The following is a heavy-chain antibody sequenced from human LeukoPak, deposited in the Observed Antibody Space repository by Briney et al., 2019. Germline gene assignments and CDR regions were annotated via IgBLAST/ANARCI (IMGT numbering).Heavy chain of an antibody. V-gene: IGHV4-4*09. CDR3: ARPAGAAFDY. CDR1: GGSISSYY. D-gene: IGHD1-26*01. J-gene: IGHJ4*02. Sequence: PSETLSLTCTVSGGSISSYYWSWIRQPPGKGLEWVGYIYTSGSTNYNPSLKSRVTISVDTSKTQFPLKLSSVTAAHTAVYYCARPAGAAFDYWGQGTLVTVPS. CDR2: IYTSGST.